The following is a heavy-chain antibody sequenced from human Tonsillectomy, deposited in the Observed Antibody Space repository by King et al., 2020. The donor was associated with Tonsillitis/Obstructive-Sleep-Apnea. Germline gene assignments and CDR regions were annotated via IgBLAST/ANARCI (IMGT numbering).Heavy chain of an antibody. D-gene: IGHD7-27*01. J-gene: IGHJ4*02. CDR3: AGQNLWGYYFDY. CDR1: GGSFSGYN. V-gene: IGHV4-34*01. Sequence: VQLQQWGAGLLKPSETLSLTCAVYGGSFSGYNWTWIRQPPGKGLEWIGEINHIGSTTYDPSLKSRSTISLDTSKNQFSLKLSSVTAADTAVYYCAGQNLWGYYFDYWGQGTPVTVSS. CDR2: INHIGST.